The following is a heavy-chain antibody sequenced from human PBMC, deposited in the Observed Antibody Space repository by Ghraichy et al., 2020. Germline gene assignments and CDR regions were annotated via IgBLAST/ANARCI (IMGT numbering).Heavy chain of an antibody. CDR3: ARDDSSGYYGDYYYYGMDV. CDR2: IWYDGSNK. Sequence: GSLRLSCAASGFTFSSYGMHWVRQAPGKGLEWVAVIWYDGSNKYYADSVKGRFTISRDNSKNTLYLQMNSLRAEDTAVYYCARDDSSGYYGDYYYYGMDVWGQGTTVTVSS. J-gene: IGHJ6*02. CDR1: GFTFSSYG. D-gene: IGHD3-22*01. V-gene: IGHV3-33*01.